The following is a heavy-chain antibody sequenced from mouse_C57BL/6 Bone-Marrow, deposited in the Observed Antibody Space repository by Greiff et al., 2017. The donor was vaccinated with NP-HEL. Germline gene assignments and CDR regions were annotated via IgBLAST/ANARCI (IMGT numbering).Heavy chain of an antibody. D-gene: IGHD1-1*01. J-gene: IGHJ1*03. Sequence: QVQLQQSGAELARPGASVKLSCKASGYTFTSYGISWVKQRTGQGLEWIGEIYPRSGNTYYNEKFKGKATLTADKSSSTAYMELRSLTSEDSAVYFCARYSYYGSRYWYFDVWGTGTTVTVSS. CDR2: IYPRSGNT. V-gene: IGHV1-81*01. CDR3: ARYSYYGSRYWYFDV. CDR1: GYTFTSYG.